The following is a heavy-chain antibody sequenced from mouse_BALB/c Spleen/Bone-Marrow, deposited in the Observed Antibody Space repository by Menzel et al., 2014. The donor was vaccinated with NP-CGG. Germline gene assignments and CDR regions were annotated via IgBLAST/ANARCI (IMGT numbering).Heavy chain of an antibody. CDR1: GYTFTDYY. CDR3: ARRTITTSARVDY. Sequence: VQLKDSGPELVKPGASVKMSCKASGYTFTDYYMDWVKQSHGESFEWIGRVNPYNGGTSYNQKFKGKATLTVDKSSSTAYMELNSLTSEDSAVYYCARRTITTSARVDYWGQGTTLTVSS. J-gene: IGHJ2*01. V-gene: IGHV1-19*01. CDR2: VNPYNGGT. D-gene: IGHD1-1*01.